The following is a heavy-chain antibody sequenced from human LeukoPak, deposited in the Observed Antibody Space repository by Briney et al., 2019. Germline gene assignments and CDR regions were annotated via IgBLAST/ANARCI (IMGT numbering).Heavy chain of an antibody. D-gene: IGHD1-26*01. J-gene: IGHJ4*02. CDR2: ISSSSTI. CDR1: GFTFSSYS. Sequence: GGSLRLSCAASGFTFSSYSMNWVRQAPGKGLEWVSYISSSSTIYYADSVKGRFTISRDNAKNSLYLQMNSLRAEDTAVYYCARSGGLFDYWGQGTLVTVSS. V-gene: IGHV3-48*01. CDR3: ARSGGLFDY.